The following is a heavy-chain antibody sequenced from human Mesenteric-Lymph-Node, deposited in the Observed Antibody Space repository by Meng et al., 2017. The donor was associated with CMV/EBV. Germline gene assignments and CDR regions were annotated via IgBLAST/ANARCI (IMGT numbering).Heavy chain of an antibody. CDR2: TYYRSKWYN. CDR3: ARDLDYGGNRAMGALDM. Sequence: SCAISGDSVSSNSAAWNWIRQSPSRGLEWLGRTYYRSKWYNDYAVSVKSRITINPDTSKNQFSLQLNSVTPEDTAVYYCARDLDYGGNRAMGALDMWGQGTMVTVSS. V-gene: IGHV6-1*01. D-gene: IGHD4-23*01. J-gene: IGHJ3*02. CDR1: GDSVSSNSAA.